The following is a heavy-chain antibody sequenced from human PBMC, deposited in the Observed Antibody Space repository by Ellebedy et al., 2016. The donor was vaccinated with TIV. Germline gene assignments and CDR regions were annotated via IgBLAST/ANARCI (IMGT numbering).Heavy chain of an antibody. CDR3: ARGEVTTRFDY. D-gene: IGHD4-17*01. CDR1: GGSISSGGYY. CDR2: IYYSGST. J-gene: IGHJ4*02. V-gene: IGHV4-30-4*08. Sequence: SETLSLXXTVSGGSISSGGYYWSWIRQHPGKGLEWIGYIYYSGSTYYNPSLKSRVTISVDTSKNQFSLKLSSVTAADTAVYYCARGEVTTRFDYWGQGTLVTVSS.